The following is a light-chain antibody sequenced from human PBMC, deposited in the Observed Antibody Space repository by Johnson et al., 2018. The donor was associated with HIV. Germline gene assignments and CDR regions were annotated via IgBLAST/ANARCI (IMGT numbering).Light chain of an antibody. Sequence: HSVLTQPPSVSAAPGQKVTISCSGSSSNIGNNYVSWYQQLPGTAPKVLIHENNKRPSGIPDRFSGSKSGTSATLGITGLQTGAEADYYCGAWDSSLTTYVFGTGTKVTVL. CDR2: ENN. J-gene: IGLJ1*01. V-gene: IGLV1-51*02. CDR1: SSNIGNNY. CDR3: GAWDSSLTTYV.